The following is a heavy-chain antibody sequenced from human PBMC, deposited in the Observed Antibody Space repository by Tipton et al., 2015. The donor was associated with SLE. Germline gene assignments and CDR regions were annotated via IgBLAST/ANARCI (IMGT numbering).Heavy chain of an antibody. V-gene: IGHV1-69*01. Sequence: QVQLVQSGPEVKKPGSSVKVSCKASGGTFSSYAISWVRQAPGQGLEWMGGIIPIFGTANYAQKFQGRVTITTDESTSTAYMELGSLRSEDTAVYYCARLHRDYSLRYFDWLTHFDYWGQGTLVTVSS. CDR2: IIPIFGTA. D-gene: IGHD3-9*01. CDR3: ARLHRDYSLRYFDWLTHFDY. J-gene: IGHJ4*02. CDR1: GGTFSSYA.